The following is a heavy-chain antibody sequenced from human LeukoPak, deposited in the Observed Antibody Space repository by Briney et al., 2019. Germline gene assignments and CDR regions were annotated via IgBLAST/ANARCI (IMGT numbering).Heavy chain of an antibody. CDR3: AKDGGDYGSSYAMDV. CDR2: TYCRSKWYN. CDR1: GDSVSSNRAA. V-gene: IGHV6-1*01. D-gene: IGHD4-17*01. J-gene: IGHJ6*02. Sequence: SQTLSLTCAISGDSVSSNRAAWNWIRQSPSRGLEWLGRTYCRSKWYNNYAASVKSRITISPDTSKNQFSLHLNSVTPEDTAVYYCAKDGGDYGSSYAMDVWGQGTTVTVSS.